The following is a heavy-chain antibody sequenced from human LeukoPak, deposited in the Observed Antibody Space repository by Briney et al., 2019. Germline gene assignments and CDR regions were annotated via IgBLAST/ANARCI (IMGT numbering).Heavy chain of an antibody. CDR3: ARTTGIPYYYYMDV. CDR1: GDTLTELS. V-gene: IGHV1-2*02. J-gene: IGHJ6*03. D-gene: IGHD1-1*01. CDR2: INPNSGGT. Sequence: VASVKVSCKVSGDTLTELSMHWVRQAPGQGLEWMGWINPNSGGTNYAQKFQGRVTMTRDTSISTAYMELSRLRSDDTAVYYCARTTGIPYYYYMDVWGKGTTVTVSS.